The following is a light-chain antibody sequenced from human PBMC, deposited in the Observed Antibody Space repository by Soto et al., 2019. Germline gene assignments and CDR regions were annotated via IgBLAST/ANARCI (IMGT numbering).Light chain of an antibody. V-gene: IGKV1-5*01. CDR2: YAS. CDR1: QSISSW. J-gene: IGKJ1*01. Sequence: DIQMTQSPSTLSASVGDRVTITCRASQSISSWLAWYQQKPGKAPKLLIYYASSLESGVPSRFSGSGSGTEFTLTISSLQTDDFATYYCQQYNSYSPWTFGQGTKVEIK. CDR3: QQYNSYSPWT.